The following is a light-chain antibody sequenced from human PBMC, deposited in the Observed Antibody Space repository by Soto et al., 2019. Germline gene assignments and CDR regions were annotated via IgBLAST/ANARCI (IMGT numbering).Light chain of an antibody. J-gene: IGLJ1*01. CDR3: SSYVTGNLRV. CDR1: TSNVGSYNF. Sequence: QSALTQPASVSGSPGQSITISCTGTTSNVGSYNFVSWYQQHPGKAPKLVIYEVNQRPSGVSDRLSGSKSANTASLTISGLQAEDEAEYYCSSYVTGNLRVFGSGTKVTVL. V-gene: IGLV2-23*02. CDR2: EVN.